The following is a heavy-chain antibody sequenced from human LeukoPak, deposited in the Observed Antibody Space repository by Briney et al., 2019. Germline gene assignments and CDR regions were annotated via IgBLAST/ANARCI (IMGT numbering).Heavy chain of an antibody. CDR3: AFGYSNYYFDY. CDR2: IYYSGST. CDR1: GGSISSSSYY. D-gene: IGHD2-15*01. J-gene: IGHJ4*02. Sequence: SETLSLTCTVPGGSISSSSYYWGWIRQPPWKGLEWIMSIYYSGSTYYNPSLKSRVTISVDTSKNQFSLKLSSVTAADTAVYYCAFGYSNYYFDYWGQGTLVTVSS. V-gene: IGHV4-39*01.